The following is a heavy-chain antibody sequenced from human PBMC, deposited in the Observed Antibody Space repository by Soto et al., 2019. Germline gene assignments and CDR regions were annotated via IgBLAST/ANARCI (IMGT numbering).Heavy chain of an antibody. Sequence: PGGSLRLSCAASGFTFSTYSMNWVRQAPGKGLEWVSSISPSGSNKYYTASVKGRFTVSRVTAENSLYLQMNSLRAEDTAVYYCARPHCTSAPCYLASCYYGMNF. CDR1: GFTFSTYS. J-gene: IGHJ6*01. V-gene: IGHV3-21*01. D-gene: IGHD2-2*01. CDR3: ARPHCTSAPCYLASCYYGMNF. CDR2: ISPSGSNK.